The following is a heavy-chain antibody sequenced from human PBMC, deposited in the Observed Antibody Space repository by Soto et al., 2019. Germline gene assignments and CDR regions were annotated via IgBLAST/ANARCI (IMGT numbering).Heavy chain of an antibody. Sequence: GGSLRLSCAASGFTFSSYAMHWVRQAPGKGLEWVAVISYDGSNKYYADSVKGRFTISRDNSKNTLYLQMNSLRAEDTAVYYCARVTQEEYSSSWPPTVYYFDYWGQGTLVTVSS. D-gene: IGHD6-13*01. J-gene: IGHJ4*02. V-gene: IGHV3-30-3*01. CDR3: ARVTQEEYSSSWPPTVYYFDY. CDR1: GFTFSSYA. CDR2: ISYDGSNK.